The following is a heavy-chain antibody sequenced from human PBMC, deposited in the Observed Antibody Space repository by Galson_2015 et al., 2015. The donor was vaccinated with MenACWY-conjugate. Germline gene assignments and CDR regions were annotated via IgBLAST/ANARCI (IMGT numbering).Heavy chain of an antibody. D-gene: IGHD1-1*01. Sequence: SETLSLTCTVSGASVSSTGHYWGWIRQPPGKGLEWIGYIYYSGTTNYNPSLKSRVTISVDTSENQFSLRLRSVTAADTAVYYCARVIPRKYTTTWNVYYFDYWGQGTLVTVSS. V-gene: IGHV4-61*08. J-gene: IGHJ4*02. CDR3: ARVIPRKYTTTWNVYYFDY. CDR2: IYYSGTT. CDR1: GASVSSTGHY.